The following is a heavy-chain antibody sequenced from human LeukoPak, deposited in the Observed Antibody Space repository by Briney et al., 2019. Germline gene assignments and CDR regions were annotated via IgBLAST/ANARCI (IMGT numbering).Heavy chain of an antibody. CDR1: GFTFSSYA. J-gene: IGHJ4*02. D-gene: IGHD3-3*01. Sequence: GGPLSLPGAASGFTFSSYALSWVRKPPGRGLEWVANIKEDGSEKYYVDSVKGRFTISRDNAKNSLYLQMSSLRAEDTAVYYCATWRLLSDWGQGTLVTVSS. V-gene: IGHV3-7*01. CDR2: IKEDGSEK. CDR3: ATWRLLSD.